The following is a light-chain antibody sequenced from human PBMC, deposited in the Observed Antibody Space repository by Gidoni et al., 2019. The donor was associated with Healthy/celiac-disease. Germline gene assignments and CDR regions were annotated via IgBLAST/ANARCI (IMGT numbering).Light chain of an antibody. CDR3: QQYYSTPPT. V-gene: IGKV4-1*01. Sequence: DIVMTQSPDSVAVSLGERTTINCKSSQCVLYRSNYQNYLTWYPQKPGQPPKLLIYLSSTRESGVPDRFSGSGSGTDFTLTISSLQAEDVAVYYCQQYYSTPPTFGGGTKVEIK. CDR1: QCVLYRSNYQNY. J-gene: IGKJ4*01. CDR2: LSS.